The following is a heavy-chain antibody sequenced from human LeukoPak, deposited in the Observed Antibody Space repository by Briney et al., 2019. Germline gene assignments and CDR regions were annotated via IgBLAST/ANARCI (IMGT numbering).Heavy chain of an antibody. CDR2: ISSSSSYI. J-gene: IGHJ4*02. D-gene: IGHD5-18*01. CDR3: ARWASNSHDY. V-gene: IGHV3-21*01. Sequence: AGGSLRLSCAASGFTFSSYSMNWVRQAPGKGLEWVSSISSSSSYIYYADSVKGRLTIPRDNAKNSLYLQMNSLRAEDTAVYHCARWASNSHDYWGQGTLVTVSS. CDR1: GFTFSSYS.